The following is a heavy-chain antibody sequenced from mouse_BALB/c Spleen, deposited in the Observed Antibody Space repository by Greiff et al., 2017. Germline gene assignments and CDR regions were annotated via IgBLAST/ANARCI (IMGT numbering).Heavy chain of an antibody. V-gene: IGHV1-39*01. CDR3: ARSALTYHGTAMDY. CDR1: GYSFTDYI. CDR2: INPYYGST. D-gene: IGHD4-1*01. Sequence: VQLQQTGPELVKPGASVKISCKASGYSFTDYIMLWVKQSHGKSLEWIGNINPYYGSTSYNLKFKGKATLTVDKSSSTAYMQLNSLTSEDSAVYYCARSALTYHGTAMDYWGQGTSVTVSS. J-gene: IGHJ4*01.